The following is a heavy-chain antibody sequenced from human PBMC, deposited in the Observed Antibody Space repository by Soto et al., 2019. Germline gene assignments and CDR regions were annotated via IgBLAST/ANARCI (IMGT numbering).Heavy chain of an antibody. CDR2: ISHDGRIE. Sequence: PGGSLRLSCAASGFTFSTFALHWVRQAPGEGLEWVALISHDGRIEKYADSVKGRFTISRDNSKNTLYMQMDSLRLEDTGVYYCARETQYYFGSGSYCTNFAYWGQGTRVTVSS. CDR1: GFTFSTFA. V-gene: IGHV3-30-3*01. CDR3: ARETQYYFGSGSYCTNFAY. D-gene: IGHD3-10*01. J-gene: IGHJ4*02.